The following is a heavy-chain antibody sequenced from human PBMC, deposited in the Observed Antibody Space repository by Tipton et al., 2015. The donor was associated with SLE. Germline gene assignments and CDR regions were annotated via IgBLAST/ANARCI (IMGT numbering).Heavy chain of an antibody. CDR2: IYYSGST. J-gene: IGHJ5*02. V-gene: IGHV4-59*12. CDR1: GGSISSYY. Sequence: GLVKPSETLSLTCTVSGGSISSYYWSWIRQPPGKGLEWIGYIYYSGSTNYNPSLKSRVTMSVDTSKNQFSLKLSSVTAADTAVYYCVRDIDPYYDILTGYYRGNWFDPWGQGTLVTVSS. CDR3: VRDIDPYYDILTGYYRGNWFDP. D-gene: IGHD3-9*01.